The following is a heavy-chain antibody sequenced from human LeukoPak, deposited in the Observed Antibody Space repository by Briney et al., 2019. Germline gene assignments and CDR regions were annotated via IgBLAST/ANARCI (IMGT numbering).Heavy chain of an antibody. CDR2: ISSSTSYI. D-gene: IGHD3-22*01. Sequence: GGSLRLSCAASGFTFSSYSMNWIRQAPGKGLEWVSSISSSTSYIYYADSVKGRFTISKDNAKNSLYLQMNSLRAEDTALYYCAREVSEGFDFWGQGTLVTVSS. J-gene: IGHJ4*02. CDR3: AREVSEGFDF. CDR1: GFTFSSYS. V-gene: IGHV3-21*01.